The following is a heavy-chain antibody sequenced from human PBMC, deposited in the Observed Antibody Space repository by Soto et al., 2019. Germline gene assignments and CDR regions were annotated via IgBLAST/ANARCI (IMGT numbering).Heavy chain of an antibody. Sequence: EVQLLESGGGLVQPGGSLRLSCAVSGFTFSSYAMSWVRQAPGKGPGWVSSISGAGGVTHYADSVRGRFTISRDNSKNTLYLQMNSLRAEDTAVYYCAKDKSRGVTVTPDYWGQGTLVTVSS. V-gene: IGHV3-23*01. CDR2: ISGAGGVT. J-gene: IGHJ4*02. CDR1: GFTFSSYA. D-gene: IGHD4-17*01. CDR3: AKDKSRGVTVTPDY.